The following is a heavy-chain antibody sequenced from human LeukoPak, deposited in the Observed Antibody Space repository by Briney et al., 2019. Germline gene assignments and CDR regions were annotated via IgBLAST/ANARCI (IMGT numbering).Heavy chain of an antibody. CDR3: ARLLAVAGTDFYYYYGMDV. CDR1: GGTFSSYA. CDR2: IIPILGIA. D-gene: IGHD6-19*01. V-gene: IGHV1-69*04. Sequence: ASVKVSCKASGGTFSSYAISWVRQVPGQGLEWMGRIIPILGIANYAQKFQGRVTITADKSTSTAYMELSSLRSEDTAVYYCARLLAVAGTDFYYYYGMDVWGQGTTVTVSS. J-gene: IGHJ6*02.